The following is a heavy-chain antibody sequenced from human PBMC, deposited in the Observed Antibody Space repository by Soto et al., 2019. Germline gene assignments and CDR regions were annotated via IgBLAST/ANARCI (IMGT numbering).Heavy chain of an antibody. CDR2: INAGNGNT. CDR1: GYTFTSYA. CDR3: ARDGVYGSGSYYFDY. J-gene: IGHJ4*02. D-gene: IGHD3-10*01. V-gene: IGHV1-3*01. Sequence: QVQLVQSGAEVKKPGASVKVSRKASGYTFTSYAMHWVRQAPGQRREWMGWINAGNGNTKYSQKFQGRVTITRDTSASTAYMELSSLRSEDTAVYYCARDGVYGSGSYYFDYWGQGTLVTVSS.